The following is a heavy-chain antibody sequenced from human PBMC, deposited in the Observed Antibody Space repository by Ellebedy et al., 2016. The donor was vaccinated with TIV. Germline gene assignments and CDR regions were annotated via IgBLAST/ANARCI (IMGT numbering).Heavy chain of an antibody. D-gene: IGHD2-15*01. V-gene: IGHV1-18*01. CDR1: GYTFTSYG. CDR3: ASTCRGGSCYRNNYYGMDV. J-gene: IGHJ6*02. CDR2: ISAYNGNT. Sequence: ASVKVSCKASGYTFTSYGISWVRQAPGQGLEWMGWISAYNGNTNYAQKLQGRVTMTTDTSTSTAYMELRSLRSDDTAVYYCASTCRGGSCYRNNYYGMDVWGQGTTVTVSS.